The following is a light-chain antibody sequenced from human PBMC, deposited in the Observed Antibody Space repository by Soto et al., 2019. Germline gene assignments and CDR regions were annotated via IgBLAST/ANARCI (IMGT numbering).Light chain of an antibody. V-gene: IGLV2-14*01. CDR1: SSDVGGYNY. CDR2: DVS. J-gene: IGLJ1*01. CDR3: SSYTSSSTYV. Sequence: QSALTQPASVSWSPGQSIAISCTGTSSDVGGYNYVSWYQQHPGKATKLMVYDVSNRPSGVSNRFSGSKSGNTASLTFSGLQAEDEADYYCSSYTSSSTYVFGTGTKVTVL.